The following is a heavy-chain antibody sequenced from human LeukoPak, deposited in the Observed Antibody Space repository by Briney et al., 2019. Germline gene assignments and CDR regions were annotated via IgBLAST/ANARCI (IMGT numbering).Heavy chain of an antibody. CDR2: IYYSGST. Sequence: PSQTLSLTCTVSGGSISSGDYYWSWIRQPPGKGLEWIGYIYYSGSTYYNPSLKSRVTISVDTSKNQFSLKLSSVTAADTAVYYCARGLVGYLNWFDPWGQGTLVTVSS. CDR3: ARGLVGYLNWFDP. V-gene: IGHV4-30-4*01. CDR1: GGSISSGDYY. D-gene: IGHD5-18*01. J-gene: IGHJ5*02.